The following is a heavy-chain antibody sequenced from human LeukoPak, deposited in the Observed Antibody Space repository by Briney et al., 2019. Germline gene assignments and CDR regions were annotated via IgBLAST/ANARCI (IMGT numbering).Heavy chain of an antibody. D-gene: IGHD3-16*01. CDR2: ISGSGGST. V-gene: IGHV3-23*01. CDR1: GFTFSSYA. Sequence: TGRSLRLSCAASGFTFSSYAMSWVRQAPGKGLEWVSAISGSGGSTYYADSVKGRFTISRDNSRDTLYLQMNSWRAEDTAGYYCAKGYYDYVWGSYYFDYWGQGTLVTVSS. J-gene: IGHJ4*02. CDR3: AKGYYDYVWGSYYFDY.